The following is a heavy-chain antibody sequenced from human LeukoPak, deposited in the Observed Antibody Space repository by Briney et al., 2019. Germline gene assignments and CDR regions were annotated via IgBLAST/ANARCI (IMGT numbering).Heavy chain of an antibody. CDR1: GYTFTGYY. CDR3: ARENYYDSKESLDY. J-gene: IGHJ4*02. V-gene: IGHV1-2*06. Sequence: ASVKVSCKASGYTFTGYYMHWVRQAPGQGLEWMGRINPNSGGTNYAQKFQGRVTMTRDTSISTAYMELSRLRSDDTAVYYCARENYYDSKESLDYWGQGTLVTVSS. CDR2: INPNSGGT. D-gene: IGHD3-22*01.